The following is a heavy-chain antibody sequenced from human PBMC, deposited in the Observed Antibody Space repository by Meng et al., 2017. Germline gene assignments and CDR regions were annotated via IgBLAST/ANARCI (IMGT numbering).Heavy chain of an antibody. V-gene: IGHV4-34*01. Sequence: QVQLQQWGAGLLKPSGTLSLTCAVYGESFSGYYWSWIRQPPGKGLEWIGEINHSGSTNYNPSLKSRVTISVDTSKNQFSLKLSSVTAADTAVYYCARESSGGKNWFDPWGQGTLVTVSS. CDR1: GESFSGYY. CDR2: INHSGST. D-gene: IGHD2-15*01. CDR3: ARESSGGKNWFDP. J-gene: IGHJ5*02.